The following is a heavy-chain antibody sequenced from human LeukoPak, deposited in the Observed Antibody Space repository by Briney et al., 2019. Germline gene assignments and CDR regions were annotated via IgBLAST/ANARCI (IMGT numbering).Heavy chain of an antibody. V-gene: IGHV3-23*01. CDR3: AKVAPGEWFRTTRDAFDI. J-gene: IGHJ3*02. CDR2: ISGSGGST. Sequence: GGSLRLSCAASGFTFSSYAMSWVRQAPGKGLEWVSAISGSGGSTYYADSVKGRFTISRDNSKNTLYLQMNSLRAEDTAVYYCAKVAPGEWFRTTRDAFDIWGQGTMVTVSS. D-gene: IGHD3-10*01. CDR1: GFTFSSYA.